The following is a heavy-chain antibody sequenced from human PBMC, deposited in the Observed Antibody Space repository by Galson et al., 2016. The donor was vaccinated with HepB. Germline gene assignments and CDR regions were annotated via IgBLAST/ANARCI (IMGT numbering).Heavy chain of an antibody. CDR1: GFIFTDHW. Sequence: SLRLSCAASGFIFTDHWMQWVRQAPGKGLVLVSRVHPFGAVTKYADSVKGRFTTSRDNAKNTVYLQMNSLRVEDTAFSYCVRDGGHFELDVWGQGTTVTVSS. CDR2: VHPFGAVT. J-gene: IGHJ6*02. V-gene: IGHV3-74*01. CDR3: VRDGGHFELDV.